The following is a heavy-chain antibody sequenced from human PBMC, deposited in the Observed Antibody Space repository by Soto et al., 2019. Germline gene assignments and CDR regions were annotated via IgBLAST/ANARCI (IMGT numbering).Heavy chain of an antibody. CDR1: GGSISSYY. D-gene: IGHD4-17*01. CDR3: ARVDVNDYGDYFDY. J-gene: IGHJ4*02. V-gene: IGHV4-59*01. CDR2: IYYSGST. Sequence: SETLSLTCTVSGGSISSYYWSWIRQPPGKGLEWIGYIYYSGSTNYNPSLKSRVTISVDTSKNQFSLKLSSVTAADTAVYYCARVDVNDYGDYFDYWGQGTLVTVSS.